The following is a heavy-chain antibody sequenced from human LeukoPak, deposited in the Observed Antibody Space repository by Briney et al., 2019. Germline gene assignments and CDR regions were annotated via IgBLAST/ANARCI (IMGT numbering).Heavy chain of an antibody. CDR3: AREPPYSSGAQPLQS. CDR1: GYTFTSNY. Sequence: ASVKVSCKASGYTFTSNYIHWVRQAPGQGLEWMGMIYPRDGSTSYAQKFQGRVTMTRDTSTSTVYMELSSLRSEDTAVYYCAREPPYSSGAQPLQSWGQGTLVTVSS. J-gene: IGHJ5*02. CDR2: IYPRDGST. V-gene: IGHV1-46*01. D-gene: IGHD6-19*01.